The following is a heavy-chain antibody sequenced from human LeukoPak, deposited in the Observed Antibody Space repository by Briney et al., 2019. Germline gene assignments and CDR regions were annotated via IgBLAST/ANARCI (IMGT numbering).Heavy chain of an antibody. J-gene: IGHJ4*02. CDR3: ARLSSGYYLVY. CDR1: SGSISSSSYY. Sequence: SETLSLTCSVSSGSISSSSYYWGWIRQPPGKGLEWIGSIYYSGSTYYNPSLKSRVTISVDTSKNQFSLKLSSVTAADTAVYYCARLSSGYYLVYWGQGTLVTVSS. CDR2: IYYSGST. V-gene: IGHV4-39*01. D-gene: IGHD3-22*01.